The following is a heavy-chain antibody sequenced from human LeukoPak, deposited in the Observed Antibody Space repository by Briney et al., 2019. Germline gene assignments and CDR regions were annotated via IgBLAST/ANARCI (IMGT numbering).Heavy chain of an antibody. CDR1: GFPFSSYW. Sequence: GGSPRLSCVASGFPFSSYWVHWVRQVPGKGLVWVSRINSDGSNTVYADSVKGRFTISRDNAKNTLYLQMNSLRAEDTAVYYCVRTTGWPDCWGQGTLVTVSS. V-gene: IGHV3-74*01. CDR2: INSDGSNT. J-gene: IGHJ4*02. D-gene: IGHD6-19*01. CDR3: VRTTGWPDC.